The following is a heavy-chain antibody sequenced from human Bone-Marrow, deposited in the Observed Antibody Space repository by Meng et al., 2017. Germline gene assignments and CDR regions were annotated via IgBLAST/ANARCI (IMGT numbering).Heavy chain of an antibody. Sequence: GESLKISCAASGFTFSSSAMSWVRQAPGKGLEWVSSTSGSGGNTYYADSVKGRFTVSRDNSKNALYLQMNSLRVEDTAVYYCAKRTGAASARWFDPWGQGTLVTVSS. D-gene: IGHD6-13*01. CDR3: AKRTGAASARWFDP. J-gene: IGHJ5*02. CDR1: GFTFSSSA. CDR2: TSGSGGNT. V-gene: IGHV3-23*01.